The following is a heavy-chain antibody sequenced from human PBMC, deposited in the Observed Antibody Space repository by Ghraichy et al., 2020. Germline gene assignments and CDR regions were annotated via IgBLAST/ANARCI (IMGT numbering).Heavy chain of an antibody. Sequence: SQTLSLTCTVYGGSFRGYFWSWIRQPPGKGLEWIGEIFHSGSTNYSPSLTSRVTISVDTSMNQFSLKLSSVTAADTAVYYCARGPRSRLGYFDYWGQGTLVTVSS. D-gene: IGHD1-26*01. J-gene: IGHJ4*02. CDR2: IFHSGST. V-gene: IGHV4-34*01. CDR3: ARGPRSRLGYFDY. CDR1: GGSFRGYF.